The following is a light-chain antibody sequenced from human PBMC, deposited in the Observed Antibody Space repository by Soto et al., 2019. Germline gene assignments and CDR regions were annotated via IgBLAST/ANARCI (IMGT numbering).Light chain of an antibody. CDR1: QSISSY. Sequence: DIQMTQSPSSLSASVGDRVAITCRASQSISSYVNWYQQKPGKAPNLLIYAASSLQSWVPSRFSGSGSGTDFTLIISSLQPEDFATYYFQQSYSSPYTFGQGTRLEIK. V-gene: IGKV1-39*01. CDR2: AAS. CDR3: QQSYSSPYT. J-gene: IGKJ2*01.